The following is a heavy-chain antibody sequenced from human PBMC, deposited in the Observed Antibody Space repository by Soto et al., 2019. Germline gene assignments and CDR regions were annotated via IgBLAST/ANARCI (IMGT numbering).Heavy chain of an antibody. Sequence: PGGSLRLSCAASGFTFSTYWMSWVRQAPGKGLEWVANIKPDGSEKYYVDSVKGRFTISRDNTKISLYLQMNSLRGEDSAVYYCARESKEGYSSAQRYFDLWGRGTLVTVSS. D-gene: IGHD6-19*01. CDR2: IKPDGSEK. V-gene: IGHV3-7*01. CDR3: ARESKEGYSSAQRYFDL. J-gene: IGHJ2*01. CDR1: GFTFSTYW.